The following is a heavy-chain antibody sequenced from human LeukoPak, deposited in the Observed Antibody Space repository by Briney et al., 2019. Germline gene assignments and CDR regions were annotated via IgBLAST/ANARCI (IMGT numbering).Heavy chain of an antibody. J-gene: IGHJ6*04. CDR2: IIPIFGTA. CDR3: ATHPGSGWLLYYYYYGMDV. D-gene: IGHD6-19*01. Sequence: ASVKVSCKASGGTFSSYAISWVRQAPGQGLEWMGGIIPIFGTANYAQKFQGRVTIAADESTSTAYMELSSLRSEDTAVYYCATHPGSGWLLYYYYYGMDVWGKGTTVTVS. CDR1: GGTFSSYA. V-gene: IGHV1-69*13.